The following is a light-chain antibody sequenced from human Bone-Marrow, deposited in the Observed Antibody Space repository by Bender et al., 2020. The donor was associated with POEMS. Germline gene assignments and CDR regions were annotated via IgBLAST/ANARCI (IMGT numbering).Light chain of an antibody. V-gene: IGLV1-44*01. Sequence: QSVLTQPPSVSGTPGQRVTISCLGSSSNIGSNPVKWYQQVTGTAPKVLVYNDDDRPSGVADRFSGSKSGTSGSLDINGLQSEDEADYYCEAWDDSQNGFCVFGTGTKVTVL. J-gene: IGLJ1*01. CDR1: SSNIGSNP. CDR2: NDD. CDR3: EAWDDSQNGFCV.